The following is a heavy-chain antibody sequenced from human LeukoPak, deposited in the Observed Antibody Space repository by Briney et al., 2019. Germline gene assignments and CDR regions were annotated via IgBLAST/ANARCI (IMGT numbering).Heavy chain of an antibody. Sequence: ASVKVSCKASGYTFTSYGISWVRQAPGQGLEWMGWISAYNGNTNYAQKLQGRVTMTTDTSTSTAYMKLRSLRSDDTAVYYCARVPIYYDSSGYSRNWFDPWGQGTLVTVSS. CDR2: ISAYNGNT. CDR3: ARVPIYYDSSGYSRNWFDP. J-gene: IGHJ5*02. D-gene: IGHD3-22*01. CDR1: GYTFTSYG. V-gene: IGHV1-18*01.